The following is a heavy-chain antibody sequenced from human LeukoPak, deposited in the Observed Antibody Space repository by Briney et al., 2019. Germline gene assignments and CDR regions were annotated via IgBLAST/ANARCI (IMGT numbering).Heavy chain of an antibody. CDR2: INPNSGGT. CDR1: GYTFTGYY. Sequence: ASVKVSCKASGYTFTGYYMHWVRQAPGQGLEWMGWINPNSGGTNYAQKFQGRVTMTRDTSISTAYMELSRLRSDDTAVYYCAGGGAAAAPVVEMAPENPKRYNWFDPWGQGTLVTVSS. J-gene: IGHJ5*02. D-gene: IGHD5-24*01. V-gene: IGHV1-2*02. CDR3: AGGGAAAAPVVEMAPENPKRYNWFDP.